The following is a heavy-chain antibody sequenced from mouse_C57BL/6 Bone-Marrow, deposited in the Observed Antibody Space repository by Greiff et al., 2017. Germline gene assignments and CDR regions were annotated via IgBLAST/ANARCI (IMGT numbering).Heavy chain of an antibody. CDR2: IYPRSGNT. D-gene: IGHD2-3*01. CDR1: GYTFTSYG. Sequence: VQLQQSGAELARPGASVKLSCKASGYTFTSYGISWVKQRTGQGLEWIGEIYPRSGNTYYNEKFKGKATLTAAKSSSTAYMELRSLTSEDSAVYFCAKGCDGYYGYFDVWGTGTTVTVSS. V-gene: IGHV1-81*01. CDR3: AKGCDGYYGYFDV. J-gene: IGHJ1*03.